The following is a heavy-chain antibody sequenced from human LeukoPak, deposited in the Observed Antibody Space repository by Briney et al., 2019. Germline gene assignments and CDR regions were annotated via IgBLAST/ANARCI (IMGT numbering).Heavy chain of an antibody. Sequence: GGSLRLSRAASGFTFSSYGMHWVRQAPGKGLEWVAVIWYDGSNKYYADSVKGRFTISRDNSKNTLYLQMNSLRAEDTAVYYCARDRDYYGSGSYYYTYYYYGMDVWGQGTTVTVSS. CDR3: ARDRDYYGSGSYYYTYYYYGMDV. CDR2: IWYDGSNK. D-gene: IGHD3-10*01. V-gene: IGHV3-33*01. CDR1: GFTFSSYG. J-gene: IGHJ6*02.